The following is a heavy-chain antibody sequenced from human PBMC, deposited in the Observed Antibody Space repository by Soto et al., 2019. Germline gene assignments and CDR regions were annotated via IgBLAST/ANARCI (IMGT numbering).Heavy chain of an antibody. D-gene: IGHD3-22*01. V-gene: IGHV2-5*02. CDR1: VFSLYSRGEG. Sequence: QITLKESGPTLVKPTQTLTLTCTFSVFSLYSRGEGVGWFRQPPRKAPEWVSLIFWDDEKRYSPILESRLFITKDTSDNQVVLTMTNVDPADTATYYCAHRRGFYHDNTGFSHIDNWGQGILVSVSS. J-gene: IGHJ4*02. CDR3: AHRRGFYHDNTGFSHIDN. CDR2: IFWDDEK.